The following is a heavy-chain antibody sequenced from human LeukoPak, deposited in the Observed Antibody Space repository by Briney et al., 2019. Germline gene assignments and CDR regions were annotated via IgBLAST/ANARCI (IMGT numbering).Heavy chain of an antibody. CDR2: IYHSGST. V-gene: IGHV4-4*02. CDR3: ARVTMVRGVIEAFDY. D-gene: IGHD3-10*01. J-gene: IGHJ4*02. CDR1: GGSISSSNR. Sequence: SGTLSLTCAVSGGSISSSNRWSWVRQPPGKGLEWIGEIYHSGSTNYNPSLKSRVTISVDTSKNQFSLKLSSVTAADTAVYYCARVTMVRGVIEAFDYWGQGTLVTVSS.